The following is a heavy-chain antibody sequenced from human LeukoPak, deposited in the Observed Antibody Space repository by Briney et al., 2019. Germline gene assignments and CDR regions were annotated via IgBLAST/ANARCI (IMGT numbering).Heavy chain of an antibody. D-gene: IGHD1-26*01. J-gene: IGHJ4*02. CDR1: GFTLSSYV. V-gene: IGHV3-23*01. Sequence: GGSLRLSCAASGFTLSSYVMSWVRQAPGKGLEWVSTLSASGDNTYYADSVKGRFTISRDNAKSSLYLQMNSLRADDTAVYYCARDLNRGSYWSFDYWGQGTLVTVSS. CDR2: LSASGDNT. CDR3: ARDLNRGSYWSFDY.